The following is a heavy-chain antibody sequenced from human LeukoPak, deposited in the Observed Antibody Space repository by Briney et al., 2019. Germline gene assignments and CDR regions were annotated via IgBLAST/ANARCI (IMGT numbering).Heavy chain of an antibody. CDR2: ISAYNGNT. Sequence: GASVKVSCKASGYTFTSYGISWVRQAPGQGLEWMGWISAYNGNTNYAQKLQGRVTMTTDTSTSTAYMELRSLRSEDTAVYYCARDGVVVVPAAPYNWFDPWGQGTLVTVSS. V-gene: IGHV1-18*01. CDR1: GYTFTSYG. CDR3: ARDGVVVVPAAPYNWFDP. D-gene: IGHD2-2*01. J-gene: IGHJ5*02.